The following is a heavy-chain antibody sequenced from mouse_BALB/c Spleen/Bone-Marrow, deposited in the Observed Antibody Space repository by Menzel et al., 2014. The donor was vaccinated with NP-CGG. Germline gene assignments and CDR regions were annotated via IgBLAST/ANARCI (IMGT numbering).Heavy chain of an antibody. CDR3: ARDYGSSYYAMDY. D-gene: IGHD1-1*01. V-gene: IGHV2-9*02. CDR1: GFSLTSYG. CDR2: IWAGGST. Sequence: VQLQQSGPGLVAPSQSLSITCTVSGFSLTSYGVHWVRQPPGKGLEWLGVIWAGGSTNYNSALMSRLSISKDNSKSQVFSKMNSLQTDDTAMYYCARDYGSSYYAMDYWGQGTSVTVSS. J-gene: IGHJ4*01.